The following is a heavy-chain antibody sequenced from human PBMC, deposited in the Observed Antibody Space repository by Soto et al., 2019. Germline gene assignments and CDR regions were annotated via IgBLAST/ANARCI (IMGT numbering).Heavy chain of an antibody. D-gene: IGHD6-19*01. Sequence: QVQLQQWGAGLLKPSETLSLTCAVYGGSFSGYYWSWIRQPPGKGLEWIGEINHSGSTNYNPPLKSRVIISVDASKNQFSLKLRSVTAADTALYYCARRGSGWSNNFDYWGQGILVTVSS. V-gene: IGHV4-34*01. CDR3: ARRGSGWSNNFDY. CDR2: INHSGST. J-gene: IGHJ4*02. CDR1: GGSFSGYY.